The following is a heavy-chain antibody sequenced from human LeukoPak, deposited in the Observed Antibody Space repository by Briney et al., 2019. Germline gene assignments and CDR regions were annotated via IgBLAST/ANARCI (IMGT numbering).Heavy chain of an antibody. V-gene: IGHV4-34*01. J-gene: IGHJ4*02. CDR1: GGSFSGYY. CDR3: ARGLGGGRRSYSSSWSFDY. Sequence: SETLSLTCAVYGGSFSGYYWSWIRQPPGKGLEWIGEINHSGSTNYNPSLKSRVTISVYTSKNQFSLKLSSVTAADTAVYYCARGLGGGRRSYSSSWSFDYWGQGTLVTVSS. D-gene: IGHD6-13*01. CDR2: INHSGST.